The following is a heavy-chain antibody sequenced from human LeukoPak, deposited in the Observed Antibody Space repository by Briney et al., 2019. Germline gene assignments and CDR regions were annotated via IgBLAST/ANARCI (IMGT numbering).Heavy chain of an antibody. CDR2: VIHSGSA. D-gene: IGHD3-10*01. CDR3: ARDFFKYGSGSFHDY. J-gene: IGHJ4*02. Sequence: WGWIRQPPGKGLEWIGSVIHSGSAYYNPSLKSRVTMSVDTSKNQLSLKLTSVTAADTAVYYCARDFFKYGSGSFHDYWGQGTLVTVSS. V-gene: IGHV4-38-2*02.